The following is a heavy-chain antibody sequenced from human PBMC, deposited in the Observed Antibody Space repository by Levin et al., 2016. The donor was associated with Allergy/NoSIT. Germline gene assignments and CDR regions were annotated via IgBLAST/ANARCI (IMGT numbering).Heavy chain of an antibody. Sequence: GESLKISCAASGFTVSSNYMSWVRQAPGKGLEWVSVIYSGGSTYYADSVKGRFTIPRDNSKNTLYLQMNSLRAEDTAVYYCARALGYGGYKYFDYWGQGTLVTVSS. CDR1: GFTVSSNY. V-gene: IGHV3-66*01. CDR3: ARALGYGGYKYFDY. CDR2: IYSGGST. D-gene: IGHD5-12*01. J-gene: IGHJ4*02.